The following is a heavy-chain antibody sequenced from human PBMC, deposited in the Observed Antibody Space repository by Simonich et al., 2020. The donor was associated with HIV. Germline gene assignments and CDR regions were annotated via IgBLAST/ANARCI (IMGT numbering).Heavy chain of an antibody. D-gene: IGHD2-15*01. V-gene: IGHV4-34*01. Sequence: QVQLQQWGAGLLKPSETLSLTCAVYGGSFINYYWSWIRQPPGKGLEWIGEVNHSGSTKYSVSLKSRVTISVDTSRNQFSLKLNSVTAADTAVYYCARRRVVVGASFDYWGQGTLVTVSS. CDR2: VNHSGST. J-gene: IGHJ4*02. CDR3: ARRRVVVGASFDY. CDR1: GGSFINYY.